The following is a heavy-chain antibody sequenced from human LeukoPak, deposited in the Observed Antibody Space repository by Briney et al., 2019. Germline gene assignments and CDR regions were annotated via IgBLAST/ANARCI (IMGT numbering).Heavy chain of an antibody. V-gene: IGHV4-59*01. Sequence: TSSETLSLTCTVSGGSISSYYWSWIRQPPGKGLEWIGYIYYSGSTNYNPSLKSRVTISVDTSKNQFSLKLSSVTAADTAVYYCARSPVDDFWSGYKEAFDIWGQGTMVTVSS. J-gene: IGHJ3*02. CDR1: GGSISSYY. D-gene: IGHD3-3*01. CDR3: ARSPVDDFWSGYKEAFDI. CDR2: IYYSGST.